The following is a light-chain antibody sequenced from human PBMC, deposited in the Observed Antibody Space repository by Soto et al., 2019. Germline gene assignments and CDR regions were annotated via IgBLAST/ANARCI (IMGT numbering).Light chain of an antibody. J-gene: IGKJ4*01. CDR1: QAISGS. CDR3: QQLHSYPLT. Sequence: DIQLTQSPSFLSASVGDRVTITCRASQAISGSLAWYQQKAGKAPKLLIYAASTLQSGVPSRFSGSGSVTDFTRTISSLLPEDFATYYCQQLHSYPLTFGGGNKVEIK. CDR2: AAS. V-gene: IGKV1-9*01.